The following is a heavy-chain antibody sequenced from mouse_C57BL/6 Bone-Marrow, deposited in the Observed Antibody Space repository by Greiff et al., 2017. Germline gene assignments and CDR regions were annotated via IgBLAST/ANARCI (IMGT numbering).Heavy chain of an antibody. CDR1: GYTFTSYW. Sequence: LQQPGTELVKPGASVKLSCKASGYTFTSYWMHWVKQRPGQGLEWIGNINPSNGGTNYNEKFKSKATLTVDKSSSTAYMQLSSLTSEDSAVYYCARGSITTVPSFAYWGQGTLVTVSA. CDR2: INPSNGGT. V-gene: IGHV1-53*01. CDR3: ARGSITTVPSFAY. D-gene: IGHD1-1*01. J-gene: IGHJ3*01.